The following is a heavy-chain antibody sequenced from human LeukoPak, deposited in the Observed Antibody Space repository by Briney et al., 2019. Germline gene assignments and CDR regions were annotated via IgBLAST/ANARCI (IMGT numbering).Heavy chain of an antibody. D-gene: IGHD6-19*01. CDR2: IGGGGGST. CDR3: AKGEYSSGWY. Sequence: GGSLRLSCAASGFTFSNYAMSWVRQAPGKGLEWVSAIGGGGGSTLYADSVKGRFTISRDNSKNTLYLQMNSLRAEDTAVYYCAKGEYSSGWYWGQGTLVTVSS. J-gene: IGHJ4*02. CDR1: GFTFSNYA. V-gene: IGHV3-23*01.